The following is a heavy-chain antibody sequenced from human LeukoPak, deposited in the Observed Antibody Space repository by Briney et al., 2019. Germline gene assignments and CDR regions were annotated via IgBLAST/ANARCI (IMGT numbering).Heavy chain of an antibody. CDR3: AKDWAQSWFLEWSLSYYFDY. V-gene: IGHV3-30*18. CDR1: GFTFSSYG. Sequence: GGSLRLSCAASGFTFSSYGMHWVRQAPGKGLEWVAVISYDGSNKYYADSVKGRFTISRDNSKNTLYLQMNSLRAEDTAVYYCAKDWAQSWFLEWSLSYYFDYWGQGTLVTVSS. D-gene: IGHD3-3*01. CDR2: ISYDGSNK. J-gene: IGHJ4*02.